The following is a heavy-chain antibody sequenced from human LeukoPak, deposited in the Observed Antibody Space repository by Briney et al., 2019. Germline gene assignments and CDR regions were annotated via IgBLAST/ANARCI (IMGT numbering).Heavy chain of an antibody. J-gene: IGHJ5*02. Sequence: SETLSLTCTVSGGSISSYYWSWIRQPAGKGLEWIGRIYTSGSTNYNPSLKSRVTMSVDTSKHQLSLKLTSVTAADTAMYYGARDSAPPVGAGACGQATPVTVPS. CDR1: GGSISSYY. D-gene: IGHD1-26*01. CDR2: IYTSGST. CDR3: ARDSAPPVGAGA. V-gene: IGHV4-4*07.